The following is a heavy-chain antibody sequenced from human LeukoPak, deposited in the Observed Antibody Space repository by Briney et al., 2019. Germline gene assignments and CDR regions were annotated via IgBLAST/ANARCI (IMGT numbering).Heavy chain of an antibody. CDR1: GASVSSNSVA. CDR2: TYYRSKWYT. V-gene: IGHV6-1*01. J-gene: IGHJ4*02. Sequence: SQTLSLTCAISGASVSSNSVAWNWIRQSPSRGLEWLGRTYYRSKWYTEYAVSVKSRITINSDTSKNQVSLQLNSLTPENTAVYYCAREEGPMDYWGQGTLVTVSS. CDR3: AREEGPMDY.